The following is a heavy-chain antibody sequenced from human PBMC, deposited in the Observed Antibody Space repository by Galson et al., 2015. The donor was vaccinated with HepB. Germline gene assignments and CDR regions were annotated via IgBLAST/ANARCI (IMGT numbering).Heavy chain of an antibody. CDR1: GFTFTSSA. V-gene: IGHV1-58*01. CDR2: IVVGSGNT. Sequence: SVKVSCKASGFTFTSSAVQWVRQARGQRLEWIGWIVVGSGNTNYAQKFQERVTITRDMSTSTAYMELSSLRSEDTAVYYCAAEGYSSSSPESYYYYGMDVWGQGTTVTVSS. D-gene: IGHD6-6*01. CDR3: AAEGYSSSSPESYYYYGMDV. J-gene: IGHJ6*02.